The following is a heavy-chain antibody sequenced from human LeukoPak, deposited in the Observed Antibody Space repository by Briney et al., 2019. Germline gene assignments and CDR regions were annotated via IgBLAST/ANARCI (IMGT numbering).Heavy chain of an antibody. CDR2: ITPMFGTA. CDR3: ARDWVAYYYGMDV. Sequence: SVKVSCKTSGGTFSSYGFSWVRQAPGQGLEWMGGITPMFGTANYAQKFQGRVTITADESTSTAYMELSSLRSEDTAVYYCARDWVAYYYGMDVWGQGTTVTVSS. V-gene: IGHV1-69*01. J-gene: IGHJ6*02. CDR1: GGTFSSYG. D-gene: IGHD3-16*01.